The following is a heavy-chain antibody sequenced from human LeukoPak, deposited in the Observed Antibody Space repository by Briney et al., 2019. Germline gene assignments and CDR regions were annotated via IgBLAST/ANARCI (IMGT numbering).Heavy chain of an antibody. CDR3: ARDTGYSSGFDY. CDR2: IYSGGST. Sequence: GESLRLSCAASGFTVSSNYMSWVRQAPGKGLGWVSVIYSGGSTYYADSVKGRFTISRDNSKNTLYLQMNSLRAEDTAVYYCARDTGYSSGFDYWGQGTLVTVSS. D-gene: IGHD6-19*01. J-gene: IGHJ4*02. CDR1: GFTVSSNY. V-gene: IGHV3-53*01.